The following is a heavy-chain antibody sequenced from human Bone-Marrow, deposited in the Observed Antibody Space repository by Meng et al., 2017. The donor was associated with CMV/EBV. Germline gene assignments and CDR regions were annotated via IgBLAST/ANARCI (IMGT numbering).Heavy chain of an antibody. Sequence: SLKIFCVASSGFTLSGCAMHWVRQAPGKGLEGLAVISYDGSTEYHADAVRGRFSISRDYSKNTLYEHMNSLRPEDTAIYYCARYVTTLGYSGMDLWGQGHTVTVSS. D-gene: IGHD4-23*01. J-gene: IGHJ6*02. CDR3: ARYVTTLGYSGMDL. CDR2: ISYDGSTE. V-gene: IGHV3-30*04. CDR1: SGFTLSGCA.